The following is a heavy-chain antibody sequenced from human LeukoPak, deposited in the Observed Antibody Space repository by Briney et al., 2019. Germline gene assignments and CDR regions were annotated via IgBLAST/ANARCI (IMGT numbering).Heavy chain of an antibody. CDR2: ISSSSSYI. CDR1: GFIFSNSN. V-gene: IGHV3-21*04. CDR3: ARDQYDTWSRRGNFDS. D-gene: IGHD3-3*01. J-gene: IGHJ4*02. Sequence: GGSLRLSCAASGFIFSNSNINWVRQAPGKGLEWVSSISSSSSYISYADSVKGRFTISRDNTKNSLYLQMNSLRVEDTAVFYCARDQYDTWSRRGNFDSWGQGTLVIVSS.